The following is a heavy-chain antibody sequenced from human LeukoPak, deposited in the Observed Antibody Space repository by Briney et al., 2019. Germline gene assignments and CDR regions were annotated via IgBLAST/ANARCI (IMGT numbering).Heavy chain of an antibody. CDR3: ARGGASKSSSWFDP. Sequence: SQTLSLTCTVSGGSISSGGYYWSWIRQPPGKGLEWIGSIYHSGSTYYNPSLKSRVTISVDRSKNQFSLKLSSVTAADTAVYYCARGGASKSSSWFDPWGQGTLVTVSS. V-gene: IGHV4-30-2*01. D-gene: IGHD1-26*01. CDR1: GGSISSGGYY. CDR2: IYHSGST. J-gene: IGHJ5*02.